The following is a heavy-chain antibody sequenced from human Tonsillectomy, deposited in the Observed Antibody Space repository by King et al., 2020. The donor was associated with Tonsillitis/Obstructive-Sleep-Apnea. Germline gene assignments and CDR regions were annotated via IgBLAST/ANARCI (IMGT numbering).Heavy chain of an antibody. Sequence: VQLVESGGGLVQPGGSLRLSCAASGFTFSSYEMNWVRQAPGKGLEWVSYISSSGSTIYYADSVKGRFTISRDNAKNSLYLQMNSPRAEDTAVYYCAREGCSSTSCYDYWGQGTLVTVSS. CDR2: ISSSGSTI. CDR3: AREGCSSTSCYDY. J-gene: IGHJ4*02. CDR1: GFTFSSYE. V-gene: IGHV3-48*03. D-gene: IGHD2-2*01.